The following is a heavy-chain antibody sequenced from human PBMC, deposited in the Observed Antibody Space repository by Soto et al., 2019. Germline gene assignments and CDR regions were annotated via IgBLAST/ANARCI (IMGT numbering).Heavy chain of an antibody. CDR3: VAYGSGSYYTFDY. Sequence: ASVKVSCKASGYTFPGYYMHWVRQAPGQGLEWMGIINPSGGSTSYAQKFQGRVTMTRDTSTSTVYMELSSLRSEDTAVYYCVAYGSGSYYTFDYWGQGTLVTVSS. D-gene: IGHD3-10*01. V-gene: IGHV1-46*01. J-gene: IGHJ4*02. CDR2: INPSGGST. CDR1: GYTFPGYY.